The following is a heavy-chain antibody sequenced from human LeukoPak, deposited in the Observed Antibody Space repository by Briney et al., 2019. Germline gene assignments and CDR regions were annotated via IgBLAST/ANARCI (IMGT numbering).Heavy chain of an antibody. J-gene: IGHJ3*02. CDR1: GFTFSSYD. CDR2: IFYSGST. CDR3: AKSNGYGLVDI. Sequence: GSLRLSCAASGFTFSSYDMTWVRQPPGKGLEWIGNIFYSGSTYYSPSLKSRVTISLDTSRNQFSLKLNSVTAADTAVYYCAKSNGYGLVDIWGQGTMVTVSS. D-gene: IGHD3-10*01. V-gene: IGHV4-59*12.